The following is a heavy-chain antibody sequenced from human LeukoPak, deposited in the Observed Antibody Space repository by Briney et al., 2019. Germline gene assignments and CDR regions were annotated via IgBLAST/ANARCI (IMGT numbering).Heavy chain of an antibody. Sequence: SETLSLTCAVYGGSFSGYYWSWIRQPPGKGLEWIGEINHSGSTNYNPSLKSRVTISVDTSKNQFSLKLSSVTAADTAVYYCARGYLVDGYSSWGQGTLVTVSS. J-gene: IGHJ4*02. CDR3: ARGYLVDGYSS. CDR1: GGSFSGYY. V-gene: IGHV4-34*01. D-gene: IGHD5-24*01. CDR2: INHSGST.